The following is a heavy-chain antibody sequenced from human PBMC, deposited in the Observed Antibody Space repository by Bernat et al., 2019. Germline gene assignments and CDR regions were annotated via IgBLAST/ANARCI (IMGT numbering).Heavy chain of an antibody. J-gene: IGHJ4*02. Sequence: QVQLVESGGGVVQPGRSLRLSCAASGFTFSSYGMHWVRQAPGKGLEWVAVIWYDGSNKYYADSVKGRFTISRDNSKNTLYLQMNSLRAEDTAVYYCARDGGWYPATPQFDYWGQGTLVTVSS. D-gene: IGHD6-19*01. CDR2: IWYDGSNK. CDR3: ARDGGWYPATPQFDY. CDR1: GFTFSSYG. V-gene: IGHV3-33*01.